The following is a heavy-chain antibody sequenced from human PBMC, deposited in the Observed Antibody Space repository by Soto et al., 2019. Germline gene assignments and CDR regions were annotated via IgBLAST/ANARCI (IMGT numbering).Heavy chain of an antibody. CDR3: ARVRVVVAATSRWFDP. D-gene: IGHD2-15*01. V-gene: IGHV4-59*01. CDR1: GGSISSYY. CDR2: IYYSGST. Sequence: QVQLQESGPGLVKPSETLSLPCTVSGGSISSYYWSWIRQPPGKELECIWYIYYSGSTNYNPSLKSRVTISVYTSKNQFSLKLSSVTAADTAVYYCARVRVVVAATSRWFDPWGQGTLVTVSS. J-gene: IGHJ5*02.